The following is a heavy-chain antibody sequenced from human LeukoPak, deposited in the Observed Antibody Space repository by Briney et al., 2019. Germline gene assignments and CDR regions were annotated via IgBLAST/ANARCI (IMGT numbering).Heavy chain of an antibody. D-gene: IGHD2-15*01. Sequence: ASVKVSCKASGYTFTGYYMRWVRQAPGQGLEWMGWINPNSGGTNYAQKFQGRVTMTRDMSTSTVYMELSSLRSEDTAVYYCAREKVVAATPNWFDPWGQGTLVTVSS. CDR3: AREKVVAATPNWFDP. V-gene: IGHV1-2*02. CDR1: GYTFTGYY. CDR2: INPNSGGT. J-gene: IGHJ5*02.